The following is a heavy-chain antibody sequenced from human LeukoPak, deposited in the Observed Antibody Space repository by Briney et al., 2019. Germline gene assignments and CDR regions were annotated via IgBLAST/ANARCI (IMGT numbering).Heavy chain of an antibody. Sequence: PGGSLRLSCAASEFTFSRHTMNWVRQAPGKGLEWVSSITGSSTYIYYSDSVRGRFTISRDNANNSLYLQMSSLRVEDTAVYYCARANDYIDYWGRGVLVTVS. CDR3: ARANDYIDY. CDR1: EFTFSRHT. J-gene: IGHJ4*02. CDR2: ITGSSTYI. V-gene: IGHV3-21*01.